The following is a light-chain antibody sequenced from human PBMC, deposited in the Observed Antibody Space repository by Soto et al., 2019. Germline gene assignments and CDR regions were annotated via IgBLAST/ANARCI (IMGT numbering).Light chain of an antibody. CDR1: STDIGYYNY. CDR2: QIN. V-gene: IGLV2-14*01. CDR3: SSYTDTTTLV. J-gene: IGLJ2*01. Sequence: QSALTQPASVSGSPGQSITISCAGTSTDIGYYNYVSWYQQHPGRAPKLLIFQINNRPSGVSDRFSGSRSGSTASLTIAGLQPEDEADYYCSSYTDTTTLVFGGGTKLTVL.